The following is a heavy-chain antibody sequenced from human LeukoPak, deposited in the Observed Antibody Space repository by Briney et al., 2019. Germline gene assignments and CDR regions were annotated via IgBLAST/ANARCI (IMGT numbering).Heavy chain of an antibody. Sequence: GASVKVSCKASGYTFTSYGISWVRQAPGQGLEWMGWISAYNGNTNYAQKLQGRVTMTTDTSTSTAYMELRSLRSDDTAVYYCARVTIWSGHWDWFDPWGQGTLVTVSS. J-gene: IGHJ5*02. D-gene: IGHD3-3*01. V-gene: IGHV1-18*01. CDR2: ISAYNGNT. CDR1: GYTFTSYG. CDR3: ARVTIWSGHWDWFDP.